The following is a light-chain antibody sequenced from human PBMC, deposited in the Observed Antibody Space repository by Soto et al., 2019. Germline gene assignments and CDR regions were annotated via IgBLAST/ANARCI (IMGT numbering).Light chain of an antibody. CDR2: GAS. V-gene: IGKV3-20*01. CDR1: QSVSSSF. J-gene: IGKJ1*01. Sequence: EIVLTQSPGTLSLSPGERATLSCRASQSVSSSFLAWYQQKPGQAPRLLIYGASSRATGIPDRFTGSGSGTDFTLTISRLESEDFAVYCCQQYDSSPWTFGQGTKVEIK. CDR3: QQYDSSPWT.